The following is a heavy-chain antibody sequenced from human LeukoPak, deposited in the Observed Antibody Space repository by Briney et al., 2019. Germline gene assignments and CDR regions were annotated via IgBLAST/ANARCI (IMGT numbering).Heavy chain of an antibody. Sequence: GGSLRLSCAASGFTFSSHATSWVRQAPGKGLEWVSGISDSGGSTFYADSVKGRFTISRDNSKNTLYLHMNSLRAEDTAVYYCARVGASYYVDYFDYWGQGTLVTVSS. CDR2: ISDSGGST. J-gene: IGHJ4*02. CDR1: GFTFSSHA. V-gene: IGHV3-23*01. D-gene: IGHD1-26*01. CDR3: ARVGASYYVDYFDY.